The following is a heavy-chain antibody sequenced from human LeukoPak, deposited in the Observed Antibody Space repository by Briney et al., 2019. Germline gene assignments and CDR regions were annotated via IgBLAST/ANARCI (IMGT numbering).Heavy chain of an antibody. J-gene: IGHJ4*02. CDR3: AREVHASFDY. D-gene: IGHD2-2*01. Sequence: GGSLRLSCAASGFTFSNYWMSWVRQAPGKGLEWVANIKQDGGEKCHVDSVMGRFTISKDNAKNLLYLQMNSLRAEDTAVYYCAREVHASFDYWGQGTLVTVSS. CDR2: IKQDGGEK. V-gene: IGHV3-7*01. CDR1: GFTFSNYW.